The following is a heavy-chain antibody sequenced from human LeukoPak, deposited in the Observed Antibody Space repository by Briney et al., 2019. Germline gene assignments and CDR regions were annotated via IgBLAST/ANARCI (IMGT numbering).Heavy chain of an antibody. V-gene: IGHV3-23*01. D-gene: IGHD1-26*01. CDR1: KFAFSSYA. J-gene: IGHJ3*02. Sequence: GGSLRLSCAASKFAFSSYAMSWVRQAPGKGLEWVSTISGGGGNTYYADSVKGRFTISRDNSKNTLYLQMNSLRAEDTAVYYCGKNRYSGSLSPFDIWGQGTMVTVSS. CDR2: ISGGGGNT. CDR3: GKNRYSGSLSPFDI.